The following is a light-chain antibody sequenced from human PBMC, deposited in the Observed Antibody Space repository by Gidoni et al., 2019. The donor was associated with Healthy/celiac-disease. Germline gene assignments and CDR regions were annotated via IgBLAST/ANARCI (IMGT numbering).Light chain of an antibody. V-gene: IGKV3-15*01. CDR2: GAS. CDR1: QSFSSN. J-gene: IGKJ1*01. Sequence: EIVMTQSPATLSVSPGERATLSCRASQSFSSNLAWYQQKPGQAPRLLSYGASTRATGIPARFSGSGSGTEFTLTISSLQSEDFAVYYCQQYNNWPLFGQGTKVEIK. CDR3: QQYNNWPL.